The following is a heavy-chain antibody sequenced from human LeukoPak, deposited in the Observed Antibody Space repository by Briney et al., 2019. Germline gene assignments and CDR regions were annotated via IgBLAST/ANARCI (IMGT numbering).Heavy chain of an antibody. CDR1: GFTFNSYG. D-gene: IGHD3-22*01. CDR3: AKDRGYHFDRGGYIDH. V-gene: IGHV3-30*02. J-gene: IGHJ4*02. Sequence: PGGSLRLSCAASGFTFNSYGMYWVRQAPGRGLEWVAFIRFDGSNKYYTDSVKGRFTISRDNSQNTLYLQMNSLRAEDTAVYYCAKDRGYHFDRGGYIDHWGQGTLVTVSS. CDR2: IRFDGSNK.